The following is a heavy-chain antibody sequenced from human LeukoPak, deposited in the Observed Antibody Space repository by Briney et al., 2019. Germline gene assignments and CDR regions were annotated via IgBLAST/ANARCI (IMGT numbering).Heavy chain of an antibody. Sequence: GGSLRLSCAASEFTFSNYAMNWVRQAPGKGLEWVSTISGGGGSTYYADSVKGRFTIFRDNSKNTLYLQVNSLRAEDTAVYYCAKGGKWDVTPFDYWGQGTLVTVSS. CDR3: AKGGKWDVTPFDY. D-gene: IGHD1-26*01. V-gene: IGHV3-23*01. J-gene: IGHJ4*02. CDR1: EFTFSNYA. CDR2: ISGGGGST.